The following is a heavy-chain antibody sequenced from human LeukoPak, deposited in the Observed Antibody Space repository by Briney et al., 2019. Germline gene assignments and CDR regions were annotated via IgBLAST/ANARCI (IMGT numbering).Heavy chain of an antibody. CDR2: MNPNSGNT. J-gene: IGHJ6*02. CDR1: GYTFTSYD. D-gene: IGHD6-13*01. CDR3: ARVGHSSRRAPYYYYGMDV. Sequence: EASVKVSCKASGYTFTSYDINWVRQATGQGLEWMGWMNPNSGNTGYAQKFQGRVTMTRNTSISTAYMELSGLRSEDTAVYYCARVGHSSRRAPYYYYGMDVWGQGTTVTVSS. V-gene: IGHV1-8*01.